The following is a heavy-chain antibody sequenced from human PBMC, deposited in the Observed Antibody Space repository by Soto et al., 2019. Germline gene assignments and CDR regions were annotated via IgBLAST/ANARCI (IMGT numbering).Heavy chain of an antibody. CDR1: GDAISSDY. Sequence: QVQLQESGPGLVKPSETLSLTCTVSGDAISSDYWTWIRQPPGKGLEWIGNIYYSGSTDYNPSLQSRVSTSVDTSRNQLSLSLTSVTAADTALYYCARIPIVNGHWNFDPWGQGALVTVSS. V-gene: IGHV4-59*01. CDR3: ARIPIVNGHWNFDP. J-gene: IGHJ5*02. D-gene: IGHD1-1*01. CDR2: IYYSGST.